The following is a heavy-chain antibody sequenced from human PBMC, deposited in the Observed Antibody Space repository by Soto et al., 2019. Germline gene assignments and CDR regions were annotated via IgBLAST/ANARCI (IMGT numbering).Heavy chain of an antibody. Sequence: GGSLRLSCAASGFTFSSYAMHWVRQAPGKGLEWVAVISYDGSNKYYADSVKGRFTISRDNSKNTLYLQMNSLRAEDTAVYYCASQITVTTYLATSFDYWGQGTLVTVSS. V-gene: IGHV3-30-3*01. CDR3: ASQITVTTYLATSFDY. J-gene: IGHJ4*02. D-gene: IGHD4-4*01. CDR2: ISYDGSNK. CDR1: GFTFSSYA.